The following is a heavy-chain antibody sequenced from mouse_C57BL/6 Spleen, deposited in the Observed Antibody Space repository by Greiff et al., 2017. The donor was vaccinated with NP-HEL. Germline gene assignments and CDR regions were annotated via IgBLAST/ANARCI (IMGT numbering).Heavy chain of an antibody. CDR1: GFNIKNNY. CDR2: IDPENGNT. CDR3: ATITTIVATKGDY. D-gene: IGHD1-1*01. V-gene: IGHV14-3*01. J-gene: IGHJ2*01. Sequence: EVQLQQSVAELVRPGASVKLSCTASGFNIKNNYMHWVKQRPEQGLEWIGRIDPENGNTKYAPTFPGKATITADTSSNTAYLQLRSLTSADTAIYYCATITTIVATKGDYWGKGTTLTVSS.